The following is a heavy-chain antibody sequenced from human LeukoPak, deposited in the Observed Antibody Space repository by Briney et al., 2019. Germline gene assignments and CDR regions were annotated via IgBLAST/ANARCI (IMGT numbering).Heavy chain of an antibody. D-gene: IGHD6-13*01. V-gene: IGHV4-4*02. J-gene: IGHJ5*02. Sequence: SETLSLTCAVSGGSISSSNWWSWVRQPPGKGLEWIGEIYHSGSTNYNPSLKSRVTISVDTSKNQFSLKLSSVTAADTAVYYCARDFQYSSSWYWFDPWGQGTLVTVSS. CDR1: GGSISSSNW. CDR2: IYHSGST. CDR3: ARDFQYSSSWYWFDP.